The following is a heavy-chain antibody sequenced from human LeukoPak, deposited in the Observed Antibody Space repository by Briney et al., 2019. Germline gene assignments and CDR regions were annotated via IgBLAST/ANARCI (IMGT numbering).Heavy chain of an antibody. CDR2: VKQDGSEK. J-gene: IGHJ4*02. V-gene: IGHV3-7*02. Sequence: GGSLRLSCAASGFTFSTYWMTWVRQAPGKGLEWVANVKQDGSEKYYVDSVKGRFTISRDNTKNSLYLQMDSLRAEDTAVYYCARRGTSSSWAHFDYWGQGSLVTVSS. CDR1: GFTFSTYW. CDR3: ARRGTSSSWAHFDY. D-gene: IGHD6-13*01.